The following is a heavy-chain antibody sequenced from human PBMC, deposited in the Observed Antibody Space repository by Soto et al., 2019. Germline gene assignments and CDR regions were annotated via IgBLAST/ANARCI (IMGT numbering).Heavy chain of an antibody. J-gene: IGHJ4*02. V-gene: IGHV3-20*04. D-gene: IGHD3-22*01. CDR1: GFTFDDYG. CDR2: INWNGGST. Sequence: TGGSLRLSCAASGFTFDDYGMSWVRQAPGKGLEWVSAINWNGGSTGYADSVKGRFTISRDNAKNSLYLQMNSLRAEDTALYYCARDRGYYDSSGYYPYYFDYWGQGTLVTVSS. CDR3: ARDRGYYDSSGYYPYYFDY.